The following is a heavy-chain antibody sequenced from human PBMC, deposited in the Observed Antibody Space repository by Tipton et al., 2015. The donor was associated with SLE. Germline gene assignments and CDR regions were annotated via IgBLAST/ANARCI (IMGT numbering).Heavy chain of an antibody. CDR2: ISSSSSYI. V-gene: IGHV3-21*04. CDR1: GFTFSSYS. J-gene: IGHJ4*02. D-gene: IGHD1-7*01. CDR3: AKGGSGGTIFDS. Sequence: SLRLSCAASGFTFSSYSMNWVRQAPGKGLEWVSSISSSSSYIYYADSVKGRFTISRDDPSNTLYLQMSGLKVDDTAVYYCAKGGSGGTIFDSWGQGTLVTVSS.